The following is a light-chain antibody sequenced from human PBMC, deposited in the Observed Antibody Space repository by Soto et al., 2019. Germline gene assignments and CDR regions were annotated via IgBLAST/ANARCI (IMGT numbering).Light chain of an antibody. V-gene: IGLV2-23*02. J-gene: IGLJ1*01. CDR1: SSDVGSYNL. CDR3: CSYAGSSTYV. CDR2: EVS. Sequence: QSALAQPASGYGSTGRSITISCTGTSSDVGSYNLVSWYQQHPGKAPKLMIYEVSKRPSGVSNRFSGSKSGNTASLTISGLQAEDEADYYCCSYAGSSTYVFGTGTKATVL.